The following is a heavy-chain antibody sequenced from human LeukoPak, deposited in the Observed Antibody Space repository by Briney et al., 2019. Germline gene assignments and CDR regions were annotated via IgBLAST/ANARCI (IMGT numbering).Heavy chain of an antibody. V-gene: IGHV5-51*01. CDR1: GYSFTSYW. J-gene: IGHJ6*03. CDR2: IYPGDSDT. D-gene: IGHD3-9*01. CDR3: ARSTYYDILTGYLVGYYMDV. Sequence: GESLKISCKGSGYSFTSYWIGRVRQMPGKGLEWMGIIYPGDSDTRYSPSFQGQVTISADKSISTAYLQWSSLKASDTAMYYCARSTYYDILTGYLVGYYMDVWGKGTTVTVSS.